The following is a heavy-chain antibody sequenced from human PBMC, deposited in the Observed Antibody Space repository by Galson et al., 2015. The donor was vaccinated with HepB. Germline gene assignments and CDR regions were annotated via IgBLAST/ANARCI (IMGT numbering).Heavy chain of an antibody. V-gene: IGHV1-24*01. CDR1: GYTLTELS. CDR2: FDPEDGET. CDR3: ATLNRVDYDFWSGKNWFDP. Sequence: SVKVSCKISGYTLTELSMHWVRQAPGKGLEWMGGFDPEDGETIYAQKFQGRVTMTEDTSTDTAYMELSSLRSEDTAVYYCATLNRVDYDFWSGKNWFDPWGQGTLVTVSS. D-gene: IGHD3-3*01. J-gene: IGHJ5*02.